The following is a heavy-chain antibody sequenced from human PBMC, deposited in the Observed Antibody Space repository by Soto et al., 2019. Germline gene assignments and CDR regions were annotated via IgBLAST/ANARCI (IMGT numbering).Heavy chain of an antibody. J-gene: IGHJ4*02. CDR3: AKYASSSWFLFDF. CDR2: ISGSGAST. V-gene: IGHV3-23*01. CDR1: GFTFSSYA. D-gene: IGHD6-13*01. Sequence: EVQLLESGGGLVQPGGSLRLSCAASGFTFSSYAMSWVRQVPGKGLEWVSGISGSGASTYYADSVKGRFTISRDNSENTLYLQMNSLRAEDTALYYCAKYASSSWFLFDFWGQGTLVTVSS.